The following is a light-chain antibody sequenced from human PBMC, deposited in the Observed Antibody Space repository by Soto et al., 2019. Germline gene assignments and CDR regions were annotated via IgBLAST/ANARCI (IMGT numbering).Light chain of an antibody. J-gene: IGLJ3*02. Sequence: QLVLTQPPSASGTPGQRVTISCSGSSSNIGSNYVYWYHQLPGTAPKLVIYRNNQRPSGVPDRISGSKSGTSASLAISGLRSEDEADYYCQSYDTSLRGWVFGGGTKLTVL. CDR2: RNN. CDR3: QSYDTSLRGWV. V-gene: IGLV1-47*01. CDR1: SSNIGSNY.